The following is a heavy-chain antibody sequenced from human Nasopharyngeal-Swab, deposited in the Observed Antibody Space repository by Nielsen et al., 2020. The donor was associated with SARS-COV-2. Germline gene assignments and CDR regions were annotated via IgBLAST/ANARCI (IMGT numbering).Heavy chain of an antibody. V-gene: IGHV4-34*01. D-gene: IGHD3-10*01. Sequence: SETLSPTFAVYGGSFSGYYWSWIRQPPGKGLEWIGEINHSGSTNYNPSLKSRVTISVDTSKNQFSLKLSSVTAADTAVYYCARGLGYYYGSGSYVLDYWGQGTLVTVSS. J-gene: IGHJ4*02. CDR1: GGSFSGYY. CDR2: INHSGST. CDR3: ARGLGYYYGSGSYVLDY.